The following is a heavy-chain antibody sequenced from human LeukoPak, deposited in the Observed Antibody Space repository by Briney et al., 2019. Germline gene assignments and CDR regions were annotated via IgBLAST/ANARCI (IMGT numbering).Heavy chain of an antibody. CDR3: ARGTAAGTGPDDY. CDR2: ISSNGGST. J-gene: IGHJ4*02. V-gene: IGHV3-64*01. D-gene: IGHD6-13*01. CDR1: GFTFSSYA. Sequence: PGGSLRLSCAASGFTFSSYAMHWVRQAPGKGLEYVSAISSNGGSTYYANSVKGRFTISRDNSKNTLYLQMGSLRAEDMAVYYCARGTAAGTGPDDYWGQGTLVTVSS.